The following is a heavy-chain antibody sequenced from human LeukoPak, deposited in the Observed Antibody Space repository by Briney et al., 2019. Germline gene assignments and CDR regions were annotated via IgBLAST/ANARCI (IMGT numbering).Heavy chain of an antibody. J-gene: IGHJ4*02. CDR3: AKDNYYDTSAFVDY. D-gene: IGHD3-22*01. CDR1: GFTFSSYA. CDR2: ISYDGSNQ. Sequence: GGSLRLSCAASGFTFSSYAMSWVRQAPGKGLEWVAAISYDGSNQYYADSVKGRFTISRDSSKNTLYLQMNSLRAEDTAVYYCAKDNYYDTSAFVDYWGQGTLVTVSS. V-gene: IGHV3-30*18.